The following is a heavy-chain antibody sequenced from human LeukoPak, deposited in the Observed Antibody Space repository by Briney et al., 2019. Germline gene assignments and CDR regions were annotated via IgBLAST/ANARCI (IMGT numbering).Heavy chain of an antibody. J-gene: IGHJ6*03. CDR2: ISSSSSYI. CDR3: AREQSNYDFWSMTGWRDYYYYYMDV. Sequence: SGGSLRLSCAASGFTFSSYSMNWVRQAPGKGLEWVSSISSSSSYIYYADSVKGRFTISRDNAKNSLYLQMNSLRAEDTAVYYCAREQSNYDFWSMTGWRDYYYYYMDVWGKGTTVTVSS. D-gene: IGHD3-3*01. V-gene: IGHV3-21*01. CDR1: GFTFSSYS.